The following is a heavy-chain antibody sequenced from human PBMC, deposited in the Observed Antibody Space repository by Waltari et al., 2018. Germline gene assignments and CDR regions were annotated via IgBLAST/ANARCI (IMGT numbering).Heavy chain of an antibody. Sequence: QLQLQQSGPGLVKPSESLSLTCGVSGDSMDTNYWWSWVRQAPGKGLEWIGQIHRSGKTHYHPSVESRVTVSIDTSNNQFSLKVASATAADTAVYYCARDRGRGIYLDSWGQGTLVTVSP. CDR2: IHRSGKT. CDR3: ARDRGRGIYLDS. CDR1: GDSMDTNYW. J-gene: IGHJ4*02. D-gene: IGHD1-1*01. V-gene: IGHV4-4*02.